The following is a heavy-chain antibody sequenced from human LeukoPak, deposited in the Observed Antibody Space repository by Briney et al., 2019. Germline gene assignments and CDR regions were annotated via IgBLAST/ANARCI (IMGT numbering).Heavy chain of an antibody. CDR2: IYFSGST. V-gene: IGHV4-59*01. Sequence: PSETLSLTCTVSGGSISTYYWNWIPHPPGKGLEWVGYIYFSGSTNHNPSLNSRVTISVDPSKNQFYLRLTSVTAADTAVHYCARSDSKHYYDAMDVWGQGNTVTAS. D-gene: IGHD5-18*01. CDR3: ARSDSKHYYDAMDV. J-gene: IGHJ6*02. CDR1: GGSISTYY.